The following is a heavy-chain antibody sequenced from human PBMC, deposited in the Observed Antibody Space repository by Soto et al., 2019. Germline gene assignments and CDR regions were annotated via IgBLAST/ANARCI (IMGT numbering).Heavy chain of an antibody. V-gene: IGHV3-74*01. CDR2: INGAGSST. CDR3: AVHGDYDAFDM. CDR1: GFTFSHYW. J-gene: IGHJ3*02. D-gene: IGHD4-17*01. Sequence: EVQVVESGGGIVQPGGSLRLSCAGSGFTFSHYWMHWVRQAPGEGLVWISRINGAGSSTSYGDSVKGRFTISRDNAKSTLYLQMNTLRPEDTDVYYCAVHGDYDAFDMWGQGTMVTVSS.